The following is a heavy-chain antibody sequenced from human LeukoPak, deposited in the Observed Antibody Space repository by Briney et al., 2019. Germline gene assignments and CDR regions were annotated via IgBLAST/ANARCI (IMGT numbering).Heavy chain of an antibody. CDR3: ARGQGYFDWLLYSQDY. J-gene: IGHJ4*02. CDR2: INPNSGGT. CDR1: GYTFTGYY. Sequence: GASVKVPCKASGYTFTGYYMHWVRQAPGQGLEWMGWINPNSGGTNYAQKFQGRVTMTRDTSINTAYMELSRLRSDDTAVYYCARGQGYFDWLLYSQDYWGQGTLVTVSS. V-gene: IGHV1-2*02. D-gene: IGHD3-9*01.